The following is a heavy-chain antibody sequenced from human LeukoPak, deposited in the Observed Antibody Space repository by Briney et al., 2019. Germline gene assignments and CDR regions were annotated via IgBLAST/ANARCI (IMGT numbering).Heavy chain of an antibody. J-gene: IGHJ4*02. D-gene: IGHD4-17*01. CDR1: GFTFSDSG. CDR2: IRYDGSDK. V-gene: IGHV3-30*02. Sequence: GGSLRLSCAASGFTFSDSGMHWVRQAPGKGLEWVAFIRYDGSDKYYADSVKGRFTISGDNSKSALLQMNSLRPDDTAVYYCAKITQGTTAGYWGQGTLVTVSS. CDR3: AKITQGTTAGY.